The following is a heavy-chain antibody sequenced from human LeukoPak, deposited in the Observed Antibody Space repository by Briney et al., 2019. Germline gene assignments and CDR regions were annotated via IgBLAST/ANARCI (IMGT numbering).Heavy chain of an antibody. CDR1: GYSISSGYY. J-gene: IGHJ4*02. V-gene: IGHV4-38-2*02. D-gene: IGHD4-17*01. CDR2: IYHSGST. Sequence: PSETLSLTCTVSGYSISSGYYWGWIRQPPGKGLEWIGSIYHSGSTYYNPPLKSRVTISVDTSKNQFSLKLSSVTAADTAVYYCARGYGDYGWWGQGTLVTVSS. CDR3: ARGYGDYGW.